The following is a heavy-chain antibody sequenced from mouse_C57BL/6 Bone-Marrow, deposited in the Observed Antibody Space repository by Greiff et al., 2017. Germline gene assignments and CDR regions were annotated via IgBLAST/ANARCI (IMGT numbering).Heavy chain of an antibody. CDR1: GFTFSSYT. CDR2: ISGGGGNT. Sequence: EVMLVESGGGLVKPGGSLKLSCAASGFTFSSYTMSWVRQTPEKRLEWVATISGGGGNTYYPDSVKGRFTISRDNAKNTLYLQMSSLRSEDTALCDCARTGLKSSWFAYWGQGTLVTVSA. CDR3: ARTGLKSSWFAY. J-gene: IGHJ3*01. D-gene: IGHD6-1*01. V-gene: IGHV5-9*01.